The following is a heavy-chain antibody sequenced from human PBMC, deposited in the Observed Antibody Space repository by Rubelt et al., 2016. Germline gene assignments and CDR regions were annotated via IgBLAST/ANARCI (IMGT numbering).Heavy chain of an antibody. V-gene: IGHV1-18*01. CDR3: ARERDDYGDY. CDR2: ISSYNGNT. CDR1: GYTFTSYG. D-gene: IGHD5-24*01. J-gene: IGHJ4*02. Sequence: QVQLVQSGAEVKKPGASVKVSCKASGYTFTSYGISWVRQAPGPGLEWMGWISSYNGNTNYAQKAQGRVTMTTDTSTRTAYMELRSRSLDDTAVYYCARERDDYGDYWGQGTLGTVSA.